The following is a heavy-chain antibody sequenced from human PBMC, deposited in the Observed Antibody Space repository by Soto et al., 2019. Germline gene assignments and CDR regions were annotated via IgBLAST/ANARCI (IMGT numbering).Heavy chain of an antibody. D-gene: IGHD3-10*01. Sequence: EVRLLESGGGLLQPGGSLRLSCAASGFTFRSYAMAWVRQAPGKGLEWVSGISGSGDNTYYADSVKGRLTVSRDNSRTTLYLQMNSLRAEDTAVYYCAKQDLPPIGARGAFDIWGQGTMVTVSS. V-gene: IGHV3-23*01. J-gene: IGHJ3*02. CDR3: AKQDLPPIGARGAFDI. CDR1: GFTFRSYA. CDR2: ISGSGDNT.